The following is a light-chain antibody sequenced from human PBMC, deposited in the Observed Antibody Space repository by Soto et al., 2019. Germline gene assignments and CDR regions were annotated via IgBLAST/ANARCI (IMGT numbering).Light chain of an antibody. CDR2: ANG. CDR1: SSNIGAGYD. V-gene: IGLV1-40*01. CDR3: QSYDRSLRGYV. J-gene: IGLJ1*01. Sequence: QSVLTQPPSVSGAPGQRVTISCTGSSSNIGAGYDVHWYQQLPGTAPKLLIYANGDRPSGVPNRFSGSKSAASASLAISGIKAEDEADYYCQSYDRSLRGYVLGIGTKVTVL.